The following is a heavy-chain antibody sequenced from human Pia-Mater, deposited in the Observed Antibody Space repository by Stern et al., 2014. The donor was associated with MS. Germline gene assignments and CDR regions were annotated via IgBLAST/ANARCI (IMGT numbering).Heavy chain of an antibody. Sequence: VQLVESGPEVKKPGTSVKVSCKASGFTFTSSAVQWGRQARGQRLEWIGWIVVGSGNTNYAQKFQERVTITRDMSTSTAYMELSSLRSEDTAVYYCAAEPMYYSDSVGAFDIWGQGTMVTVSS. CDR1: GFTFTSSA. D-gene: IGHD3-22*01. J-gene: IGHJ3*02. CDR3: AAEPMYYSDSVGAFDI. CDR2: IVVGSGNT. V-gene: IGHV1-58*01.